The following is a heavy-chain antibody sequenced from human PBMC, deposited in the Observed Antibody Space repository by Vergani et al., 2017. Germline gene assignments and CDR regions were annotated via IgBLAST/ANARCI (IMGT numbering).Heavy chain of an antibody. D-gene: IGHD3-22*01. Sequence: QVQLQESGPGLVKPSETLSLTCTVSGGSISSYYWSWIRQPPGKGLEWIGYIYYSGSTNYNPSLKSRVTISVDTSKNQFSLKLSSVTAADTAVYYCARESSSGYYTYYYYYYMDVWGKGTTVTVSS. CDR2: IYYSGST. CDR1: GGSISSYY. V-gene: IGHV4-59*01. J-gene: IGHJ6*03. CDR3: ARESSSGYYTYYYYYYMDV.